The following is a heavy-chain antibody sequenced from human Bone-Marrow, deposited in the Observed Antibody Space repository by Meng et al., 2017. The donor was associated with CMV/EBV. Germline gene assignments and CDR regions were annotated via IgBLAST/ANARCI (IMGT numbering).Heavy chain of an antibody. CDR2: ISGSGGST. J-gene: IGHJ6*02. D-gene: IGHD2-15*01. V-gene: IGHV3-23*01. Sequence: GESLKISCAASGFTFSSYAMSWVRQAPGKGLEWVSAISGSGGSTSYADSVKGRFTISRDNAKNTLYLQMNSLRAEDTAVYYCTLGYCSGGSCYTRFQGYYYYGMDVWGQGTTVTVSS. CDR3: TLGYCSGGSCYTRFQGYYYYGMDV. CDR1: GFTFSSYA.